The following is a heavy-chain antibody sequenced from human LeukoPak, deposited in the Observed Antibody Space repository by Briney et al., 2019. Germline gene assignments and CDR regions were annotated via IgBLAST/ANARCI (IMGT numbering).Heavy chain of an antibody. CDR2: IKSKTDGGTT. CDR1: GFTFSNAW. D-gene: IGHD3-10*01. Sequence: GGSLRLSCAASGFTFSNAWMSWVRQAPGKGLEWVGRIKSKTDGGTTDYAAPVKGRFTISRDDSKNTLYLQMNSLKTEDTAVYYCTTDRRGAATKTFDYWGQGTLVTVSS. J-gene: IGHJ4*02. CDR3: TTDRRGAATKTFDY. V-gene: IGHV3-15*01.